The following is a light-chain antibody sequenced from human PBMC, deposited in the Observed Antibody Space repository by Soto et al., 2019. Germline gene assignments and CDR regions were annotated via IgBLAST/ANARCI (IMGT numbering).Light chain of an antibody. V-gene: IGLV1-40*01. Sequence: HSVLTQPPSVSGAPGQRVTISCTGSSSNIGAGYDVHWYQQLPGTAPKLLIYGNSNRPSGVPDRFSGSKSGTSASLAITGLHAEDEADYYCQSYDSSMSGYVFGTGTKVTVL. CDR2: GNS. CDR3: QSYDSSMSGYV. CDR1: SSNIGAGYD. J-gene: IGLJ1*01.